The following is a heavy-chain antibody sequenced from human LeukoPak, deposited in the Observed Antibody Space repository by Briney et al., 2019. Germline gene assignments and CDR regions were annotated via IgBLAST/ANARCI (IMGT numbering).Heavy chain of an antibody. Sequence: ASVKVSCKASGYTFTSYYMHWVRQAPGQGLEWMGIINPSGGSTCYAQKSQGRVTMTRDTSTSTVYMELSSLRSEDTAVYYCARASSSGGLDPWGQGTLVTVSS. V-gene: IGHV1-46*01. CDR2: INPSGGST. D-gene: IGHD2-2*01. CDR1: GYTFTSYY. CDR3: ARASSSGGLDP. J-gene: IGHJ5*02.